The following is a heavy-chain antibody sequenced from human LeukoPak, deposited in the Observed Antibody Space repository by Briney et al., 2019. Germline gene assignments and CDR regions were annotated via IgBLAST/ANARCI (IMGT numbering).Heavy chain of an antibody. CDR1: GGSISSGDYS. J-gene: IGHJ3*02. CDR2: IYRSGST. V-gene: IGHV4-30-2*01. CDR3: ASCMVRGVIRGFDI. Sequence: SQTLSLTCAVSGGSISSGDYSWSWIRQPPGKGLEWIGYIYRSGSTYYNPSLKSRVTMLLDRSKNQFSLKLSSVTAADTAVYYCASCMVRGVIRGFDIWGQGTMVTVSS. D-gene: IGHD3-10*01.